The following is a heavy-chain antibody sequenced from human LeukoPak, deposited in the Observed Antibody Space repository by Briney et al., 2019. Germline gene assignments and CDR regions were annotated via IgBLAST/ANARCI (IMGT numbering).Heavy chain of an antibody. CDR3: ASPANYYYDSSGYSNWFDP. CDR2: INPNSGGT. CDR1: GYTFTGYY. D-gene: IGHD3-22*01. J-gene: IGHJ5*02. Sequence: GASVKVSCKASGYTFTGYYMHWVRQAPGQGLEWMGWINPNSGGTNYAQKFQGRVTMTRDTSISTAYMELSRLRPDDTAVYYCASPANYYYDSSGYSNWFDPWGQGTLVTVSS. V-gene: IGHV1-2*02.